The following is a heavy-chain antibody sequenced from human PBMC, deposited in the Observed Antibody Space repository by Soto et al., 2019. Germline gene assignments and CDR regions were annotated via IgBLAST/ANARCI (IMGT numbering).Heavy chain of an antibody. CDR3: TREIFY. CDR1: GFTFSNYW. D-gene: IGHD2-15*01. CDR2: VTSDGSST. Sequence: EVQLVESGGGLVQPGGSLRLSCAASGFTFSNYWMHWVRQAPGKGLVWDSRVTSDGSSTSYADSVKGRFTIPRDKAKYTLYLQMNSLRTEDTAVYYCTREIFYWGQGTLVTVSS. V-gene: IGHV3-74*01. J-gene: IGHJ4*02.